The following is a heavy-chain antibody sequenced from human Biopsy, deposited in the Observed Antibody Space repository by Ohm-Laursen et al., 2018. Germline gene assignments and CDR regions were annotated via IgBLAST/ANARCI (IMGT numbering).Heavy chain of an antibody. V-gene: IGHV3-33*01. J-gene: IGHJ4*02. Sequence: SLRLSCVASGFTFSIYGMHWVRQAPGKGLEWVAVIWYDGSNKYYADSVKGRFTISRDDPKNTLYLQMNSLRAEGTAVYYCAREGDDSSGYTPHYFDYWGQGTLVTVSS. D-gene: IGHD3-22*01. CDR3: AREGDDSSGYTPHYFDY. CDR2: IWYDGSNK. CDR1: GFTFSIYG.